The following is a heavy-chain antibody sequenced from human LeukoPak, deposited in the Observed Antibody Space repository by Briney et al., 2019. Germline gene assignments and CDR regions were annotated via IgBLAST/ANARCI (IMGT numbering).Heavy chain of an antibody. CDR3: ARSIAAAGEFDY. CDR1: GGTFSSYA. D-gene: IGHD6-13*01. CDR2: IIPIFGTA. J-gene: IGHJ4*02. V-gene: IGHV1-69*05. Sequence: SVKVSCKASGGTFSSYAISWVRQAPGQGLEWMGGIIPIFGTANYAQKFQGRVTITTDESTSTAYMELSSLRSEDAAVYYRARSIAAAGEFDYWGQGALVTVSS.